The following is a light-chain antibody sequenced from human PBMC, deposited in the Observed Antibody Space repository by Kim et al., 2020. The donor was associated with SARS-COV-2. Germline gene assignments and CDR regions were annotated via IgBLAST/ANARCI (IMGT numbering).Light chain of an antibody. CDR1: QSVSDNY. Sequence: EIVLTQSPGTLSLSPGERATLSCRASQSVSDNYLAWYQQKPGQAPRLLIYGASSRATGIPDRFSGSGSGTDFTLTISRLEPEDFAVYYCQQYDTPPSCTFGQGTKLEI. CDR2: GAS. V-gene: IGKV3-20*01. J-gene: IGKJ2*02. CDR3: QQYDTPPSCT.